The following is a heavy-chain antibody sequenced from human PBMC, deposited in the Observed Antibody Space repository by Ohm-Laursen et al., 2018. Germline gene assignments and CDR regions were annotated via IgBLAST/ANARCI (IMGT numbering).Heavy chain of an antibody. D-gene: IGHD3-10*01. CDR3: ARNGSRIAY. J-gene: IGHJ4*02. Sequence: GTLSLTCAVYGGSFSGYYWSWIRQPPGKGLEWIGEINHSGSTSYNPSLKSRVTISVDTSKNQFSLKLSSVTAADTAVYYCARNGSRIAYWGQGTLVTVSS. V-gene: IGHV4-34*01. CDR2: INHSGST. CDR1: GGSFSGYY.